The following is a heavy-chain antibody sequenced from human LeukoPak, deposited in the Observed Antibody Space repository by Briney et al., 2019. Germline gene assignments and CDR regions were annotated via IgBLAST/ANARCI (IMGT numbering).Heavy chain of an antibody. V-gene: IGHV4-59*01. CDR1: GGSISSFY. CDR2: IYYSGST. CDR3: ARGGVFFDY. J-gene: IGHJ4*02. D-gene: IGHD3-10*01. Sequence: SETLSLTCTVSGGSISSFYWSWLRQPPGKGLEWIEYIYYSGSTNYNPSLKRRVTISVDTSKNQFSLKLSSVTAADTAVYYCARGGVFFDYWGREPWSPSPQ.